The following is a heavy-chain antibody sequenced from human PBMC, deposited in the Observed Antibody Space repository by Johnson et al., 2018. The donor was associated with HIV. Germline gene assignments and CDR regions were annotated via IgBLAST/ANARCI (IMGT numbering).Heavy chain of an antibody. CDR2: ISYDGSNK. V-gene: IGHV3-30*04. D-gene: IGHD1-26*01. J-gene: IGHJ3*02. Sequence: QVQLVESGGGVVQPGRSLRLSCEGSGFTFSSFAIHWVRQAPGKGLEWVALISYDGSNKYYAESVKGRFNIYSDNSKNKLYLQMNILRAEDRSVYYCARGREGGTYQGGAFDIWGQGTMVTVYS. CDR3: ARGREGGTYQGGAFDI. CDR1: GFTFSSFA.